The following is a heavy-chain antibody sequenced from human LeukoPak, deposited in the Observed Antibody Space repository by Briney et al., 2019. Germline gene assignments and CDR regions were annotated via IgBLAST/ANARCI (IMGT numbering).Heavy chain of an antibody. CDR1: GFTFSSSW. Sequence: QPGGSQRLSCAASGFTFSSSWMTWVRQAPGKGLEWVANIKQDGSEKNYVDSVKGRFTISRDNARNSLYLQMNSLRVEDTAVYYCATDHKWGQGTLVTVSS. CDR2: IKQDGSEK. V-gene: IGHV3-7*05. J-gene: IGHJ4*02. CDR3: ATDHK.